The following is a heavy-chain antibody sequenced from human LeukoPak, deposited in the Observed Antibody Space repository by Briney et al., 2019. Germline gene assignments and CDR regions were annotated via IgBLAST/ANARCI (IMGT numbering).Heavy chain of an antibody. CDR1: GFTFSSES. V-gene: IGHV3-48*01. CDR2: ISGGGNSI. J-gene: IGHJ4*02. D-gene: IGHD2-21*02. Sequence: GGSLRLSCAASGFTFSSESMNWVGQAPGEGLEWVSYISGGGNSIYYADSVKGRFTISRDNAKNTLYLQMNSLRAEDTALYYCAREVYWGGGCPSPLDYWGQGTLVTVSS. CDR3: AREVYWGGGCPSPLDY.